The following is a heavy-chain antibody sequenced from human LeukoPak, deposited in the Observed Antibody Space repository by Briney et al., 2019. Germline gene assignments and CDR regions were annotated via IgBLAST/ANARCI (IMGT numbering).Heavy chain of an antibody. CDR1: GYTFTSYY. CDR2: INPSGGST. D-gene: IGHD6-13*01. Sequence: GASVKVSCKASGYTFTSYYMHWVRQAPGQGLEWMGIINPSGGSTSYAQKFQGRVTMTRDTSTSTVYMELSSLRSEDTAVYYCATYFYYSSSWYLAFDIWGQGTMVTVSS. J-gene: IGHJ3*02. CDR3: ATYFYYSSSWYLAFDI. V-gene: IGHV1-46*01.